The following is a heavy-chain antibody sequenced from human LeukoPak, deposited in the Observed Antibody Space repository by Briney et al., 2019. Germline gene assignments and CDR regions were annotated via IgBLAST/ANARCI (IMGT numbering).Heavy chain of an antibody. CDR3: ARAGAPSSGWPFDF. Sequence: SETLSLTCTVSGYSISSGYYWGWIRQPPGKGLEWIGNIYYDGSTYYNPSLRSRVTISVDTSKNQFSLTVSSVTAADAAVYYCARAGAPSSGWPFDFWGQGTLVTVPS. D-gene: IGHD6-19*01. V-gene: IGHV4-38-2*02. J-gene: IGHJ4*02. CDR2: IYYDGST. CDR1: GYSISSGYY.